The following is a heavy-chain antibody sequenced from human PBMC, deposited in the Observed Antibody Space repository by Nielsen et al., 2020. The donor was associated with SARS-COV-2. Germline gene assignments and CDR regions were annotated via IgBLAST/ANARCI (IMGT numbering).Heavy chain of an antibody. Sequence: GSLRLSCTVSGGSISSSSYYWGWIRQPPGKELEWIGYIYYSGNTNYNPSLKSRVTISVDTSKNQFSLKLSSVTAADTAVYYCARHIGYCSGGSCYPFDYWGQGTLVTVSS. V-gene: IGHV4-61*05. CDR1: GGSISSSSYY. J-gene: IGHJ4*02. CDR3: ARHIGYCSGGSCYPFDY. D-gene: IGHD2-15*01. CDR2: IYYSGNT.